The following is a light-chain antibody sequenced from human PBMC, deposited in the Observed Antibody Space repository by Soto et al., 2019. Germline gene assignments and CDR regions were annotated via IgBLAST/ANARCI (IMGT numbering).Light chain of an antibody. V-gene: IGKV3-15*01. CDR1: QNIFTN. Sequence: ETVMTQSPATLSVSPGERATLSCRASQNIFTNVAWYQQKPGQGPRLLIYRTSTRAAGIAARFSGSGAGTDFTLTITYVQSEDSAVYFCQQFAHWPPYSFGQGTKLEI. J-gene: IGKJ2*03. CDR3: QQFAHWPPYS. CDR2: RTS.